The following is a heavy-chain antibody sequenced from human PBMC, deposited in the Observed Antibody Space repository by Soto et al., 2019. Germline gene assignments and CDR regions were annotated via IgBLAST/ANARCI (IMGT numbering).Heavy chain of an antibody. V-gene: IGHV1-69*08. Sequence: QVQLVQSGAEVKKPGSSVKVSCKASGGTFSSYTISWVRQAPGQGLEWMGRIIPILGIANYAQKFQGRVTITADKSTSTAYMELSSLRSEETAVSSCARDYGDSALGYWGQGTLVTVSS. CDR3: ARDYGDSALGY. CDR1: GGTFSSYT. J-gene: IGHJ4*02. CDR2: IIPILGIA. D-gene: IGHD4-17*01.